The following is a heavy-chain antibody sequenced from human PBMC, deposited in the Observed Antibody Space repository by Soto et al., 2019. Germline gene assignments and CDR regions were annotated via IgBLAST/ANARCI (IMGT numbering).Heavy chain of an antibody. Sequence: PGGSLRLSCADSGFTFSSYAMSWVRQAPGKGLEWVSATSGSGGSTYYADSVKGRFTISRDNSKNTLYLQMNSLRAEDTAVYYCAKDCDYVWGSYRYPDYWGQGTLVTVSS. CDR3: AKDCDYVWGSYRYPDY. V-gene: IGHV3-23*01. D-gene: IGHD3-16*02. J-gene: IGHJ4*02. CDR1: GFTFSSYA. CDR2: TSGSGGST.